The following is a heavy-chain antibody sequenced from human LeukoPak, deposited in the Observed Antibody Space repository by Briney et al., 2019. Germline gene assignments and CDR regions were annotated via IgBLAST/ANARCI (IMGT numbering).Heavy chain of an antibody. CDR3: AKSPVMGPRYFQH. J-gene: IGHJ1*01. D-gene: IGHD3-16*01. Sequence: GGSLRLSCAASGFTFSSYGMHWVRQAPGKGLEWVAVISYDGSNKYYADSVKGRFTISRDNSKDTLHLQMNSLRAEDTAVYYCAKSPVMGPRYFQHWGQGTLVTVSS. V-gene: IGHV3-30*18. CDR1: GFTFSSYG. CDR2: ISYDGSNK.